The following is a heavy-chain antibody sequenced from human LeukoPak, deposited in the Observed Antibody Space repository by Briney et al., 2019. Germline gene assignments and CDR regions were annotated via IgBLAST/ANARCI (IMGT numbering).Heavy chain of an antibody. D-gene: IGHD3-3*01. J-gene: IGHJ3*02. CDR3: ARGPTYYDFWSGYYLDAFDI. Sequence: PSETLSLTCAVYGGSFSGYYWSWIRQPPGKGLEWIWEINHSGSTNYNPSLKSRVTISVDTSKNQFSLKLSSVTAADTAVYYCARGPTYYDFWSGYYLDAFDIWGQGTMVTVSS. CDR1: GGSFSGYY. CDR2: INHSGST. V-gene: IGHV4-34*01.